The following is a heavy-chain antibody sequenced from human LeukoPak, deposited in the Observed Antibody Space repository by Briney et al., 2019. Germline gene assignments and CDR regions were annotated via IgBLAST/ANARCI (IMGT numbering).Heavy chain of an antibody. CDR2: INSDGSTT. CDR3: ARDQMLDSPVDF. CDR1: GFSFRSHW. J-gene: IGHJ4*02. V-gene: IGHV3-74*01. Sequence: PGGSLRLSCVASGFSFRSHWMYWVRQAPGKGLVWVSRINSDGSTTTYADSVKGRFTISRNSAKNTLYLQLNSLRDDDTAVYFCARDQMLDSPVDFWGQGTLVTVSS. D-gene: IGHD2-8*01.